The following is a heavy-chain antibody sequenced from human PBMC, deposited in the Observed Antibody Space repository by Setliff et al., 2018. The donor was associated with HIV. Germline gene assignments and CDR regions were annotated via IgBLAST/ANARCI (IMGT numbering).Heavy chain of an antibody. Sequence: KTSETLSLTCTVSGASVASGDSYWSWIRLPAGKGLEWIGHVHTNVRTNYHPSLNSRATISADISKNEFSLNLRSVTAADTAVYFCARDRFGVPANDWGQGIRVTVSS. CDR2: VHTNVRT. CDR3: ARDRFGVPAND. J-gene: IGHJ4*02. CDR1: GASVASGDSY. D-gene: IGHD3-3*01. V-gene: IGHV4-61*09.